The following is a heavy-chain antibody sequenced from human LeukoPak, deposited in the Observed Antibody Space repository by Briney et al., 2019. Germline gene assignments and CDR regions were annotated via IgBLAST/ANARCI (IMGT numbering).Heavy chain of an antibody. CDR3: ARSPYYEESYYYYGMDV. CDR2: IYPGDSDT. Sequence: GESLKISCKGSGYSFTSYWIGWVRQMPGKGLEWMGIIYPGDSDTRYSPSFQGQVTISADKSISTAYLQWSSLKASDTVMYYCARSPYYEESYYYYGMDVWGQGTTVTVSS. D-gene: IGHD3-22*01. V-gene: IGHV5-51*01. J-gene: IGHJ6*02. CDR1: GYSFTSYW.